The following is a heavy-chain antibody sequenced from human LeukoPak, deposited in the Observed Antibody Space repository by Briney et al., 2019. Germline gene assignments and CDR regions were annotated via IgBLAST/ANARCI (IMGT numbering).Heavy chain of an antibody. Sequence: PSETLSPTCTVSGGSISSRDAYWGWIRQPPGKGPEWVGTIYYTGSSYYNSSLKSRVTFSVDTSKNQISLTLKSVTAADTAVYYCARKGRDYYGSGSYYPPDYWGQGTLVTASS. CDR1: GGSISSRDAY. CDR2: IYYTGSS. CDR3: ARKGRDYYGSGSYYPPDY. D-gene: IGHD3-10*01. V-gene: IGHV4-39*01. J-gene: IGHJ4*02.